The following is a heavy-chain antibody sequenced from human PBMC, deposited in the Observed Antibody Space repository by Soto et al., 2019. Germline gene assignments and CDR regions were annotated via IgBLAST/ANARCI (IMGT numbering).Heavy chain of an antibody. CDR2: ISLYHHST. J-gene: IGHJ4*02. CDR3: ARELYSCGGDCLYYMDY. V-gene: IGHV1-46*01. D-gene: IGHD2-21*02. CDR1: GYTFTDYF. Sequence: QAQLVQSGAEVKKPGASVRLSCKTSGYTFTDYFIHWVRQAPGQGLEWMGIISLYHHSTSYAQKFQGRLTVTNDTSTTTVYMELSSLTSEDTAVYWCARELYSCGGDCLYYMDYWGQGTLVTVSS.